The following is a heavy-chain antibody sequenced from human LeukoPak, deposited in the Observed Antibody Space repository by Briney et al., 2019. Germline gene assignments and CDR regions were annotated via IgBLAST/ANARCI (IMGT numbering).Heavy chain of an antibody. J-gene: IGHJ4*02. CDR2: INHSGST. Sequence: SETLSLTCAVYGGSFSGYYWSWIRQPPGKGLEWIGEINHSGSTNYNPSLKSRVTISVDTSKNQFSLKLSPVTAADTAVYYCARSGKSGYSSGWYRGRIDYWGQGTLVTVSS. D-gene: IGHD6-19*01. CDR3: ARSGKSGYSSGWYRGRIDY. V-gene: IGHV4-34*01. CDR1: GGSFSGYY.